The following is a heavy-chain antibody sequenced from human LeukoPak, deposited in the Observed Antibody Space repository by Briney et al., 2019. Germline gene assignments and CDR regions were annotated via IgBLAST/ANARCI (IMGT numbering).Heavy chain of an antibody. D-gene: IGHD6-13*01. J-gene: IGHJ4*02. V-gene: IGHV1-2*02. CDR3: ARGLEAQLVLFNI. CDR2: INPNSGGT. CDR1: GYTFTGYY. Sequence: ASVKVSCKASGYTFTGYYMHWVRQAPGQGLEWMGWINPNSGGTNYAQKFQGRATMTRDTSISTAYMELSRLRSDDTAVYYCARGLEAQLVLFNIWGQGTLVTVSS.